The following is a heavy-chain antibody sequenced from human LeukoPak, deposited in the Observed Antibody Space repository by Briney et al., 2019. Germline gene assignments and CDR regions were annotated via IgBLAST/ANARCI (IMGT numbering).Heavy chain of an antibody. V-gene: IGHV4-4*07. CDR1: GGSISIYY. CDR2: IYTSGST. D-gene: IGHD1-20*01. Sequence: KTSETLSLTCTVSGGSISIYYWSWIRQPAGKGLEWIGRIYTSGSTNYNPSLKSRVTMSVDTSKNQFSLKLSSVTAADTAVYYCARDERNWNAGAFDIWGQGTMVTVSS. J-gene: IGHJ3*02. CDR3: ARDERNWNAGAFDI.